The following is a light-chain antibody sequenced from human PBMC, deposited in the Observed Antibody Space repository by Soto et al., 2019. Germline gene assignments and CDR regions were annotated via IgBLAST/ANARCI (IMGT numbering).Light chain of an antibody. V-gene: IGKV3-15*01. Sequence: EIVMTQSPATLSVSPGERATLSCRVSQSVSSNLAWYQRKPGQAPRLLMYGASTRATGIPASFSGSGSGTDFTLTISNLEPEDFAVYYCQQRSNWPPTFGQGTKVDIK. J-gene: IGKJ1*01. CDR3: QQRSNWPPT. CDR1: QSVSSN. CDR2: GAS.